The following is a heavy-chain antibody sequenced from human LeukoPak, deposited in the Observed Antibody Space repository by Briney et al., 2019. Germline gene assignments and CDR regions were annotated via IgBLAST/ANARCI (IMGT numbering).Heavy chain of an antibody. V-gene: IGHV4-4*07. D-gene: IGHD3-10*01. J-gene: IGHJ5*02. Sequence: SETLSLTCTVSGDSISSYFWNWIRQPAGKGLEWIGRIYPSGSTNYNPSLKSRVTMSVDTSKNQFSLKLSSVTAADTAMYYCARALGYFGSGGEAWGQGTLVTVSS. CDR1: GDSISSYF. CDR3: ARALGYFGSGGEA. CDR2: IYPSGST.